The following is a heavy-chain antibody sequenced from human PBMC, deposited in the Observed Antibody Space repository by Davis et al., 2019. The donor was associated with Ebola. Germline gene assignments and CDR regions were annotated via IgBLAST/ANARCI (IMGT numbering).Heavy chain of an antibody. CDR3: ARVYQLLLKPFDY. CDR2: IKLDGSEK. J-gene: IGHJ4*02. V-gene: IGHV3-7*03. CDR1: GGSISSYY. D-gene: IGHD2-2*01. Sequence: AGTLSLTCTVPGGSISSYYWSWIRQPPGKGREGVANIKLDGSEKDYADSVKGRFTISRDNAKNSLYLQMNSLRAEDTAVYYCARVYQLLLKPFDYWGQGTLVTVSS.